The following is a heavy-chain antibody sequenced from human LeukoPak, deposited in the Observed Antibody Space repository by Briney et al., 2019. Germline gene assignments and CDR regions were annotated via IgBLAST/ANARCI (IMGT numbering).Heavy chain of an antibody. CDR1: GGSVSSPAYF. D-gene: IGHD3-10*01. J-gene: IGHJ5*02. Sequence: SETLSLTCTVSGGSVSSPAYFWSWNRQPPGKGLEWIATINYSGSIYYNPSLKSRVTISLDTSENQFSLKLSSVTAADTAVYYCARLRDYYGSGSYPWDGNWFDPWGQGTLVTVSS. V-gene: IGHV4-39*01. CDR2: INYSGSI. CDR3: ARLRDYYGSGSYPWDGNWFDP.